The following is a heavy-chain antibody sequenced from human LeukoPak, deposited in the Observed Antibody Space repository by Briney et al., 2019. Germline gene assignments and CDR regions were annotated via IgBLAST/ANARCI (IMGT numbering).Heavy chain of an antibody. CDR1: GYTFTTYD. CDR3: ARVLGVVAVAGLVDY. J-gene: IGHJ4*02. V-gene: IGHV1-8*03. D-gene: IGHD6-19*01. CDR2: MNPNSGNT. Sequence: ASVTVSCKASGYTFTTYDINWVRQATGQGLEWMGWMNPNSGNTDYAQKFQGRVTISRDISISTAYLELSSLRSDDTAVYYCARVLGVVAVAGLVDYWGQGTLVTVSS.